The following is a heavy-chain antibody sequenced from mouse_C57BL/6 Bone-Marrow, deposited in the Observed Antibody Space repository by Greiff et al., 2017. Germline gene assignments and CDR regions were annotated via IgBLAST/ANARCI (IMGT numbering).Heavy chain of an antibody. V-gene: IGHV1-50*01. J-gene: IGHJ3*01. Sequence: QVQLQQPGAELVKPGASVKLSCKASGYTFTSYWMQWVKQRPGQGLEWIGEIDPSDSYTNYNQKFKGKATLTVDTSSSTAYMQLSSLTSEDSAVYYCARRTLSYGSSWLAYWGQGTLVTVSA. D-gene: IGHD1-1*01. CDR1: GYTFTSYW. CDR3: ARRTLSYGSSWLAY. CDR2: IDPSDSYT.